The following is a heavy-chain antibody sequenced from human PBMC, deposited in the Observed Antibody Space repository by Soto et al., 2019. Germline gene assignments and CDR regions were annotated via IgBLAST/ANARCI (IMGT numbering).Heavy chain of an antibody. CDR3: ACALRGTP. CDR2: MNPETGDT. V-gene: IGHV1-8*01. J-gene: IGHJ5*02. D-gene: IGHD1-26*01. CDR1: GYTFTTYD. Sequence: QVQVVQSGAEVKKPGASVKVSCKVSGYTFTTYDINWVRQAPGQGLVWMGWMNPETGDTGYGQQFQGRVTLSRNTSITTAYLELTNLRSEDTAAYYCACALRGTPWGQGALVTVSA.